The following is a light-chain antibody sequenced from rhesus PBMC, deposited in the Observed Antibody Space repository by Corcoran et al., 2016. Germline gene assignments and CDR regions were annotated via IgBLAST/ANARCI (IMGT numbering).Light chain of an antibody. CDR2: YVS. CDR1: QGINNY. V-gene: IGKV1-66*01. Sequence: DIQMTQSPSSLSASVGDRVTITCRASQGINNYLSWYQQKPGKAPKPLIYYVSSLETGVPSRFSGSRSGTDYTLNISSLQPEDIATYYCQQYNNSPYSFGQGTKVEIK. J-gene: IGKJ2*01. CDR3: QQYNNSPYS.